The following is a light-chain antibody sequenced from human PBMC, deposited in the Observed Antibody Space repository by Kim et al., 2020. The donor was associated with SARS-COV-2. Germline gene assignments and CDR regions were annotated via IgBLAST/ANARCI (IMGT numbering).Light chain of an antibody. V-gene: IGLV4-69*01. Sequence: ASVKPTCTLSSGHSSYAIAWHQQQPEKGPRYLMKLNSDGSHTKGDGIPDRFSGSSSGAERYLTISSLQSEDEADYYCQTWGTGFRVFGGGTQLTVL. J-gene: IGLJ2*01. CDR1: SGHSSYA. CDR3: QTWGTGFRV. CDR2: LNSDGSH.